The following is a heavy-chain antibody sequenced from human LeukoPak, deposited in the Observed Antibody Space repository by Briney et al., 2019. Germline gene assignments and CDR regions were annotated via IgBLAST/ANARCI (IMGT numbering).Heavy chain of an antibody. Sequence: GESLQISCQGSGYRFTFYWIGWVRQLPGKGLEWMGIIYPGDSDTRYSPSFQGQVTISADKSISTAYLQWSSLKASDTAMYYCARRLGGDYYDSSGYADTFFDYWGQGTLVTVSS. D-gene: IGHD3-22*01. CDR1: GYRFTFYW. J-gene: IGHJ4*02. V-gene: IGHV5-51*01. CDR2: IYPGDSDT. CDR3: ARRLGGDYYDSSGYADTFFDY.